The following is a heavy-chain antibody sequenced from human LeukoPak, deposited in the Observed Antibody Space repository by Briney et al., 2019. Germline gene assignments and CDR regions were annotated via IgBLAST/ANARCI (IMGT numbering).Heavy chain of an antibody. D-gene: IGHD2-2*01. J-gene: IGHJ6*02. V-gene: IGHV4-59*01. CDR2: IYYSGST. Sequence: PAETLSLTCSVSGGSISSYYWSWIRQPPGKGLEYIGYIYYSGSTNYNPSLKSRVTISVDTSKDQFSLNLTSVTAADTAVYYCARLKCISTTCPSRYVMDVWGQGTTVTVSS. CDR3: ARLKCISTTCPSRYVMDV. CDR1: GGSISSYY.